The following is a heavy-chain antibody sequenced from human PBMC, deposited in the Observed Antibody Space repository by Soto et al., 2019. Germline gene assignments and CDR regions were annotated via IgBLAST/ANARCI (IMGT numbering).Heavy chain of an antibody. CDR1: GGSISSYY. V-gene: IGHV4-59*01. D-gene: IGHD2-15*01. CDR3: AREGSYKNYYYYGMDV. CDR2: IYYSWST. Sequence: QVQLQESGPGLVKPSETLSLTCTVSGGSISSYYWSWIRQPPGKGLEWIGYIYYSWSTNYNPSLKSRVTKSVDTSKNQFSLKLSSVTAADTAVYYCAREGSYKNYYYYGMDVWGQGTTVTVSS. J-gene: IGHJ6*02.